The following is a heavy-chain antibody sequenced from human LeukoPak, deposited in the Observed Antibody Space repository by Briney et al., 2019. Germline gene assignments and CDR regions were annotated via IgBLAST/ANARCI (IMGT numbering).Heavy chain of an antibody. CDR2: ISSSSSNYI. CDR1: GFTFSSYS. CDR3: ARDRYSGSYLQTGPCAH. Sequence: GGSLRLSCAASGFTFSSYSMNWVRQAPGKGLEWVSSISSSSSNYIYYADSVKGRFTISRDNSKNTLYLQMNSLRADDTAVYHCARDRYSGSYLQTGPCAHWGQGTLVTVSS. D-gene: IGHD1-26*01. J-gene: IGHJ4*02. V-gene: IGHV3-21*01.